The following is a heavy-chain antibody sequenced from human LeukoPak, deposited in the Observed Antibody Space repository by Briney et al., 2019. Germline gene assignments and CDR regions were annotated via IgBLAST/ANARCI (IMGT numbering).Heavy chain of an antibody. CDR3: ARDTLDGSGSYPIDY. Sequence: GASVKVSCKASGYTFTSYGISWVRQAPGQGLEWMGWIGAYNGNTNYAQKLQGRVTMTTDTSTSTAYMELRSLRSDDTAVYYCARDTLDGSGSYPIDYWGQGTLVTVSS. CDR2: IGAYNGNT. V-gene: IGHV1-18*01. D-gene: IGHD3-10*01. CDR1: GYTFTSYG. J-gene: IGHJ4*02.